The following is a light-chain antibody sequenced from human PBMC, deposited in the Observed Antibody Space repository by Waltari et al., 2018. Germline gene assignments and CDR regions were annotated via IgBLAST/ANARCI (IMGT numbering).Light chain of an antibody. CDR2: GNS. CDR3: QSYDSSLSGSGV. CDR1: SSTIGAGSD. Sequence: QSVLTQPPSVSGAPGQRVPISCTGSSSTIGAGSDVHWSQQLPGTAPKLLIYGNSNRPSGVPDRFSGSKSGTSASLAITGLQAEDEADYYCQSYDSSLSGSGVFGGGTKLTVL. J-gene: IGLJ2*01. V-gene: IGLV1-40*01.